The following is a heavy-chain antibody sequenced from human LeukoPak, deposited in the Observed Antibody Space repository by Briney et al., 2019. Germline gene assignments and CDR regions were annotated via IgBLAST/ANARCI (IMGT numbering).Heavy chain of an antibody. D-gene: IGHD3-22*01. Sequence: PSETLSLTCAVYGGSFSGYYWSWIRQPPGKGLEWIGEINHSGSTNYNPSLKSRVTISVDTSKNQFSLKLSSVTAAHTAVYYCARGRRGYYDSSGYYYFDYWGQGTLVTVSS. CDR2: INHSGST. J-gene: IGHJ4*02. CDR3: ARGRRGYYDSSGYYYFDY. V-gene: IGHV4-34*01. CDR1: GGSFSGYY.